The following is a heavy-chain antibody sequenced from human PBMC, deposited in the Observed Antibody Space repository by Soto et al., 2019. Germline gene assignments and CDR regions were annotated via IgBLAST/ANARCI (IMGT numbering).Heavy chain of an antibody. J-gene: IGHJ4*02. Sequence: QVQLKESGPGLVKPSETLSLTCTVSGGSIGSYYWSWVRQSPGQGLEWIGYIFHTGITNYNPSLKSRVGISLMTSKNQFSLSLTSVTAADTAVYFCARALFHSIGGPLWGQGTLVTVSS. V-gene: IGHV4-59*12. D-gene: IGHD6-19*01. CDR2: IFHTGIT. CDR3: ARALFHSIGGPL. CDR1: GGSIGSYY.